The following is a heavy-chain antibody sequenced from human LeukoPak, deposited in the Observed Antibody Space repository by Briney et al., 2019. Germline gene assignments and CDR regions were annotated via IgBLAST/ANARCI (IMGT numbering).Heavy chain of an antibody. V-gene: IGHV3-33*08. CDR2: IWYDGSNK. D-gene: IGHD3-16*01. Sequence: GGSLRLSCAASGFTFSSYGMPWARQAPGKGLEWGAVIWYDGSNKYYADSVKGRFTISRDNSKNTLYLQMNSLRAEDTAVYYCARAPALRPYYYYGMDVWGQGTTVTVSS. CDR1: GFTFSSYG. CDR3: ARAPALRPYYYYGMDV. J-gene: IGHJ6*02.